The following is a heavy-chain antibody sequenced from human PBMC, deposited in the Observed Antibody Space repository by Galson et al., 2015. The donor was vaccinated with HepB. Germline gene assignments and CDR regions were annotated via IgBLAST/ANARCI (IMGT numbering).Heavy chain of an antibody. V-gene: IGHV3-53*04. CDR2: IYSGGST. J-gene: IGHJ6*02. CDR1: GFTVSSNY. Sequence: SLRLSCAASGFTVSSNYMSWVRQAPGKGLEWVSVIYSGGSTYYADSVKGRFTISRHNSKNTLYLQMNSLRAEDTAVYYCARSSYGSGIPNLGYGMDVWGQGTTVTVSS. CDR3: ARSSYGSGIPNLGYGMDV. D-gene: IGHD3-10*01.